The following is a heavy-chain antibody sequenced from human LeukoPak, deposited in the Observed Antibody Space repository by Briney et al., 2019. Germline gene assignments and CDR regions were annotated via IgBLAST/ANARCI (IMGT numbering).Heavy chain of an antibody. D-gene: IGHD6-19*01. CDR3: ATSTAGGWSRIIDY. Sequence: GGSLRLSCAASGLTVSSKYMSWVRQAPGKGLEWVSVIYSGGSTYYADSVKGRFTISRDNSKNTLYLQMNSLRDEDTDVYYCATSTAGGWSRIIDYWGQGTLVTVSS. J-gene: IGHJ4*02. CDR1: GLTVSSKY. CDR2: IYSGGST. V-gene: IGHV3-66*01.